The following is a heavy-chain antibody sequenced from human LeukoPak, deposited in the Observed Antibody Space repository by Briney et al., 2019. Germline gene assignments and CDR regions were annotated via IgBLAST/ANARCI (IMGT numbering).Heavy chain of an antibody. CDR2: ISYDGSNK. CDR1: GFTFSSYA. CDR3: ARNLVGASSGGDY. J-gene: IGHJ4*02. V-gene: IGHV3-30-3*01. D-gene: IGHD1-26*01. Sequence: GGSLRLSCAASGFTFSSYAMHWVRQAPGKGLEWVAVISYDGSNKYYADSVKGRFTISRDNSKNTLYLQMNSLRAEDTAVYYCARNLVGASSGGDYWGQGTLVTVSS.